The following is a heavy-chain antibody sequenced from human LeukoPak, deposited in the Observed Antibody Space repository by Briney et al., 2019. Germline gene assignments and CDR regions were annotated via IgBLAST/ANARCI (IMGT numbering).Heavy chain of an antibody. CDR3: ARRSTSETPWDY. J-gene: IGHJ4*02. D-gene: IGHD4-23*01. CDR2: ISPYNGNT. V-gene: IGHV1-18*01. Sequence: ASVKVSCKPSGYTFTSYGISWVRQAPGQGLEWMGWISPYNGNTNYPQKLQGRVTMTTDTSTSTAYMDLRSLRSDDTAIYYCARRSTSETPWDYWGQGTLVTVSS. CDR1: GYTFTSYG.